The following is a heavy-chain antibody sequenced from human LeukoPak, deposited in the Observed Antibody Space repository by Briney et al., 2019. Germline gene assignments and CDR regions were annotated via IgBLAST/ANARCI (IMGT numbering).Heavy chain of an antibody. V-gene: IGHV1-24*01. CDR1: GYTLSELS. CDR2: IDPEDGET. CDR3: ATGPRSVWDYFDY. D-gene: IGHD2-8*01. Sequence: ASVKVSCEVSGYTLSELSMHWVRQAPGKGLEWIGGIDPEDGETIYAQKFQGRVTMTEDTSTNTAYMELSSLRSEDTAVYYCATGPRSVWDYFDYWGQGTLVTVSS. J-gene: IGHJ4*02.